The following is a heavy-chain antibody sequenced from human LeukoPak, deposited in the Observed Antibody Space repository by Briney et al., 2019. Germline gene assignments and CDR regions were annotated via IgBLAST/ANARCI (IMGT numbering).Heavy chain of an antibody. D-gene: IGHD6-19*01. J-gene: IGHJ4*02. CDR1: GFTFSSFG. CDR2: ISYDGSNK. CDR3: AKEGRAVEDF. V-gene: IGHV3-30*18. Sequence: GGSLRLTCGASGFTFSSFGMHGVRQAPGKGLEWVAVISYDGSNKYYTDSVKGRFTISRDNSKNTLYLQMNSLRAEDTAVYYCAKEGRAVEDFCGQGTLVTVSS.